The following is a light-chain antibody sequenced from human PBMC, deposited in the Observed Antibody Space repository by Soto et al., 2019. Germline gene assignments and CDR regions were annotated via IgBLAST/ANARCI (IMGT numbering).Light chain of an antibody. CDR1: QRISSW. Sequence: DIQMTQSPSTLSASVGDRVTITCRASQRISSWLAWYQQKPGKAPKLLIYDASSLESGVPSRFSGSGSWTEFTLTISSLQPDDFATYYCQQYNSYPFTFGPGTKVDIK. V-gene: IGKV1-5*01. J-gene: IGKJ3*01. CDR3: QQYNSYPFT. CDR2: DAS.